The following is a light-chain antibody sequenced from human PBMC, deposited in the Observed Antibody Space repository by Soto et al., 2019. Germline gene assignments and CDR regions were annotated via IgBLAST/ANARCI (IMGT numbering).Light chain of an antibody. CDR2: ANS. CDR1: SSNIGARYD. J-gene: IGLJ1*01. V-gene: IGLV1-40*01. CDR3: QSYYSSLSGYV. Sequence: QSVLTQPPSVSGAPGQRVTISCTGSSSNIGARYDVHWYQQLPGTAPKLLIYANSNRPSGVPDRFSGSKSGTSASLAITGLQAEDEADYYCQSYYSSLSGYVFGTGTKVTVL.